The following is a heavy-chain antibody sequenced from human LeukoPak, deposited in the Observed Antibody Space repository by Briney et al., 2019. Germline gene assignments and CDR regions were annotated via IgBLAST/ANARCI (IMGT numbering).Heavy chain of an antibody. Sequence: NTGGSLRLSCAASGFTFSDYYMSWIRQPPGKGLEWIGEINHSGSATYNPSLRSRVTISVDTPKNQFSLKLSSVTAADTAVYYCARNQKLLRSYNFYYCMDVWGKGTTVTVSS. J-gene: IGHJ6*03. D-gene: IGHD6-6*01. V-gene: IGHV4-34*01. CDR3: ARNQKLLRSYNFYYCMDV. CDR1: GFTFSDYY. CDR2: INHSGSA.